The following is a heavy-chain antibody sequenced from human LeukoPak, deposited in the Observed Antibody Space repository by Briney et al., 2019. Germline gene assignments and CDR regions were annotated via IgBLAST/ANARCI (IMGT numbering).Heavy chain of an antibody. CDR3: ARELRDAYYYDSSGYY. D-gene: IGHD3-22*01. CDR1: GFTFSSYE. V-gene: IGHV3-48*03. J-gene: IGHJ4*02. CDR2: ISSSGSTI. Sequence: GGSLRLSCAASGFTFSSYEMNWVRQAPGKGLEWVSYISSSGSTIYYADSVKGRFTISRDNAKNSLYLQMNSLRAEDTAVYYCARELRDAYYYDSSGYYWGQGTLVTVSS.